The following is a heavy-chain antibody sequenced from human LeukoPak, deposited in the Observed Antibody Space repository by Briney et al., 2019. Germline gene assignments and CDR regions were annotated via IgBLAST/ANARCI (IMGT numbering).Heavy chain of an antibody. J-gene: IGHJ3*02. Sequence: PSQTLSLTCAVYAGSFSGYHGGWVRHPPGEGLEWNGEINHSGSTNHNPSLKSRVTISVDTSKNQFSLKLSSVTAADTAVYYCASMPVRYCSSTSCPRPLRNAFDIWGQGTMVTVSS. CDR3: ASMPVRYCSSTSCPRPLRNAFDI. CDR1: AGSFSGYH. D-gene: IGHD2-2*01. CDR2: INHSGST. V-gene: IGHV4-34*01.